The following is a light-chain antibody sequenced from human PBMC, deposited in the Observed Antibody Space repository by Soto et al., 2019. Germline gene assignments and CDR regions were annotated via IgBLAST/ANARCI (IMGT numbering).Light chain of an antibody. CDR2: AAF. CDR3: QHYNSYSEA. J-gene: IGKJ1*01. CDR1: QGISNY. Sequence: VIWMTQSPSLLSASTGDRVTISCRMSQGISNYLAWFQQKPGSAPELLIYAAFTLQSRVPSRFSGCGSGTDLTLTISSLQPDDFATYYCQHYNSYSEAFGQGTKVDI. V-gene: IGKV1D-8*03.